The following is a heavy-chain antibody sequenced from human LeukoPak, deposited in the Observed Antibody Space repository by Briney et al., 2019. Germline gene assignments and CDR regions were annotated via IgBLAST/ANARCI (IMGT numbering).Heavy chain of an antibody. CDR1: GFTLSSYW. Sequence: GGSLRLSCAASGFTLSSYWMHWVRQAPGKGLVWVSRIDTDDRSTNYADSVKGRFTVSRDNAKNTLYLQMNSLRAEDTAVYYCTRGLQGIDYWGQGTLVTVSS. CDR3: TRGLQGIDY. J-gene: IGHJ4*02. D-gene: IGHD4-11*01. V-gene: IGHV3-74*01. CDR2: IDTDDRST.